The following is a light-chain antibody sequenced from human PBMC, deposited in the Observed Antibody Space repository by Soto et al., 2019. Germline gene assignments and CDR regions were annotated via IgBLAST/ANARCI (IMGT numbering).Light chain of an antibody. V-gene: IGKV3-15*01. J-gene: IGKJ1*01. CDR1: QSISRN. Sequence: EIVMTQSPATLSVSPGERATLSCRASQSISRNLAWYQQKPGQAPRLLIYSTSTRATGVPARFSGRGSGTEFTLTISSLQSEDSAVYYCQQYNNWPPWTFGQGTKVEI. CDR3: QQYNNWPPWT. CDR2: STS.